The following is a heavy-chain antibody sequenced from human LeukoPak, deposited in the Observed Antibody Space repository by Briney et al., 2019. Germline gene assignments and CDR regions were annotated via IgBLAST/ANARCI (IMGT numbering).Heavy chain of an antibody. D-gene: IGHD5-12*01. Sequence: GGSLRLSCAASGFTFSSYAMSWVRQAPGKGLEWVSSIGGSGSGYSTYYADSVKGRFTISRDTSKNTLCLQMNSLRAEDTAVYYCARDKGYDFAIDYWGQGTLVTVSS. CDR1: GFTFSSYA. CDR3: ARDKGYDFAIDY. CDR2: IGGSGSGYST. J-gene: IGHJ4*02. V-gene: IGHV3-23*01.